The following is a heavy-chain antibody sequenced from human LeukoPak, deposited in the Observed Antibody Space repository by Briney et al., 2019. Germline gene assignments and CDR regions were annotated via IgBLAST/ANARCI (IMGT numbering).Heavy chain of an antibody. V-gene: IGHV3-9*01. J-gene: IGHJ4*02. CDR2: ISWNSGSI. D-gene: IGHD5-12*01. Sequence: LSLTCTVSGVSISSGGYYWSWIRQHPGKGLEWVSGISWNSGSIGYADSVKGRFTISRDNAKNSLYLQMNSLRAEDTALYYCAKGGTDAYSGYDFFDYWGQGTLVTVSS. CDR1: GVSISSGGYY. CDR3: AKGGTDAYSGYDFFDY.